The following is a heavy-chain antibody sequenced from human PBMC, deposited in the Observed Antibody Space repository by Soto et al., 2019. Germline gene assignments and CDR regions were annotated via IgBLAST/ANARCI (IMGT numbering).Heavy chain of an antibody. D-gene: IGHD6-19*01. CDR1: GFTFSRYG. CDR2: IWYDGSNI. Sequence: PGGSLRLSCAASGFTFSRYGMHWVRQAPGRGLEWVAVIWYDGSNIYYADSVKGRFTISRDNSKDTLDLRMNSLRAEDTAVYYCARDREQWLVGYYFDYWGQGTLVTVSS. J-gene: IGHJ4*02. CDR3: ARDREQWLVGYYFDY. V-gene: IGHV3-33*01.